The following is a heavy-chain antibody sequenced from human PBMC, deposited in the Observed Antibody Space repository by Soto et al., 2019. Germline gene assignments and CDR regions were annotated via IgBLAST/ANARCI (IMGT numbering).Heavy chain of an antibody. Sequence: EVHLVESGGGLVQPGGSLRLSCAASGFTFSGYWMHWVRQVPGKGLVWVSRIDGDGSRTNYADSVKGRFTISRDNAKNTLYLQMNSLRAEDTAVYYCARELASYNDYRGQGTLVTVSS. V-gene: IGHV3-74*01. D-gene: IGHD1-1*01. CDR3: ARELASYNDY. CDR1: GFTFSGYW. CDR2: IDGDGSRT. J-gene: IGHJ4*02.